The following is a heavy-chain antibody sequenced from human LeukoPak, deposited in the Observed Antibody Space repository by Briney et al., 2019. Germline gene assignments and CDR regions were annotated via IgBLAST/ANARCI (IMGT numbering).Heavy chain of an antibody. D-gene: IGHD2-8*01. V-gene: IGHV1-2*06. CDR3: ARDKDIVLMVYASGGFDP. CDR1: GYTFTAYY. CDR2: INPNSGGT. Sequence: ASVKVSCKASGYTFTAYYMHWVRQAPGQGLEWMGRINPNSGGTNYAQKFQGRVTMTRDTSISTAYMELSRLRSDDTAVYYCARDKDIVLMVYASGGFDPWGQGTLVTVSS. J-gene: IGHJ5*02.